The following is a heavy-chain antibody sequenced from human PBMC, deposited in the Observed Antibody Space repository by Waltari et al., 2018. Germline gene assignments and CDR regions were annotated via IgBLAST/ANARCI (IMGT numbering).Heavy chain of an antibody. CDR2: IYYSGST. Sequence: QLQLQESGPGLVKPSETLSLTCTVSGGSISSSSYYWGWIRQPPGKGLEWIGSIYYSGSTYYNPSIKSRVTISVDTSKNQFSLKPSSVTAADTAVYYCARHGVGTFLEWLPPADYWGQGTLVTVSS. D-gene: IGHD3-3*01. V-gene: IGHV4-39*01. CDR3: ARHGVGTFLEWLPPADY. CDR1: GGSISSSSYY. J-gene: IGHJ4*02.